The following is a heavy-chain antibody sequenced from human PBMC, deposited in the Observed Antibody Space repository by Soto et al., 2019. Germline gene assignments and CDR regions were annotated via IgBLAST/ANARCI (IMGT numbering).Heavy chain of an antibody. D-gene: IGHD3-3*01. CDR1: GFTFSSYS. Sequence: PGGSLRLSCAASGFTFSSYSMNWVRQAPGKGLEWVSYISSSSSTIYYADSVNGRFTISRDNAKNSLYRQMNSLRAEDTAVYYCARDKRGYYYDFWSGYYYGMDVWGQGTTVTVSS. J-gene: IGHJ6*02. CDR2: ISSSSSTI. CDR3: ARDKRGYYYDFWSGYYYGMDV. V-gene: IGHV3-48*01.